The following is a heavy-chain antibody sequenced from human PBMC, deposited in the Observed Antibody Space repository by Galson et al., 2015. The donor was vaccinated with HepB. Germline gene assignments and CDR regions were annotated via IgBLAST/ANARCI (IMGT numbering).Heavy chain of an antibody. V-gene: IGHV1-18*01. J-gene: IGHJ4*02. D-gene: IGHD3-22*01. CDR1: GYTFTSYG. CDR2: ISAYNGNT. CDR3: ARSAYYYDSSGYMLGEFDY. Sequence: SVKVSCKASGYTFTSYGISWVRQAPGQGLEWMGWISAYNGNTNYAQKLQGRVTMTTDTSTSTAYMELRSLRSDDTAVYYCARSAYYYDSSGYMLGEFDYWGQGTLVTVSS.